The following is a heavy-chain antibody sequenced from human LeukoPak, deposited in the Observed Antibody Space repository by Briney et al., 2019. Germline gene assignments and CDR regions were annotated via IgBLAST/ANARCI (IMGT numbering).Heavy chain of an antibody. J-gene: IGHJ4*02. Sequence: KSSETLSLTCAVSGGSISSSNWWSWVRQPPGKGLEWIGEIYHSGSTNYNPSLKSRVTISVDTSKNQFSLKLSSVTAADTAVYYCARSAGVYRAARLSPLYYFDYWGQGTLVTVSS. CDR1: GGSISSSNW. D-gene: IGHD6-6*01. CDR3: ARSAGVYRAARLSPLYYFDY. CDR2: IYHSGST. V-gene: IGHV4-4*02.